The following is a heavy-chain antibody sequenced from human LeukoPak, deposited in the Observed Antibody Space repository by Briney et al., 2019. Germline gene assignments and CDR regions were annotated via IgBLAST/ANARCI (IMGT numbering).Heavy chain of an antibody. J-gene: IGHJ6*04. D-gene: IGHD3-9*01. CDR3: ARTDYDILTGAHMDV. V-gene: IGHV1-18*04. CDR2: ISAYNANT. Sequence: ASVTVSCKASGYTFTNYGITWVRQAPGQGLEWMGWISAYNANTNYAQKFQGRVTMTTDTSTSTVYMELRSLRSDDTAIYYCARTDYDILTGAHMDVRGKGTTVTVSS. CDR1: GYTFTNYG.